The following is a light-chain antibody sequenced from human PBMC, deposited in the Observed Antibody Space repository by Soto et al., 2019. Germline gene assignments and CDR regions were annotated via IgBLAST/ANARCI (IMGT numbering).Light chain of an antibody. V-gene: IGKV3-11*01. J-gene: IGKJ1*01. CDR2: DAS. CDR3: QQRSNWPRA. Sequence: ETVLTQSPAPLSLSPGEGATLSCRASQSVSSYLAWYQQKPGQAPRLLIYDASNRATGIPARFSGSGSGTDFTLTISSLEPEDFAVYYCQQRSNWPRAFGQGTKVDIK. CDR1: QSVSSY.